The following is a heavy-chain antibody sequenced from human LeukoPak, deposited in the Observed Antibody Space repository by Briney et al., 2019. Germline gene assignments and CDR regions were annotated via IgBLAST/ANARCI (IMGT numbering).Heavy chain of an antibody. CDR2: INSDGTTT. CDR3: ARELPFDY. Sequence: GGSLRLSCAASGFTFSTYWMHWVRKAPGKGPVWFSRINSDGTTTTYADSVKGRFTISRDNAKNTLYLQMNTLRAEDTAVYYCARELPFDYWGQGTLVTVSS. J-gene: IGHJ4*02. CDR1: GFTFSTYW. V-gene: IGHV3-74*01.